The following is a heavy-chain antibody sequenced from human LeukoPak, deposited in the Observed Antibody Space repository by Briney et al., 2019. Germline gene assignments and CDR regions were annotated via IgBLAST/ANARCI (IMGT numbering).Heavy chain of an antibody. D-gene: IGHD3-16*01. J-gene: IGHJ3*02. CDR1: GFTFRSYW. Sequence: LTGGSLRLSCAASGFTFRSYWMSWVRQAPGKGLEWVTNIKQDASEIYYVDSVNGRFTISRDNAKNSLYLQMNSLRAEDTAVYYCARDPNGGASDIWGQGSMVTVSS. V-gene: IGHV3-7*05. CDR2: IKQDASEI. CDR3: ARDPNGGASDI.